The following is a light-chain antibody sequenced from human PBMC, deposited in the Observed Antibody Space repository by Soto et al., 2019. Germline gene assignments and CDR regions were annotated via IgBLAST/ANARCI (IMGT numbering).Light chain of an antibody. CDR1: PSLLHSNGYNY. CDR2: LGS. V-gene: IGKV2-28*01. CDR3: MQPLQSWT. Sequence: DIVMTQSPLSLPVTPGEPASISCRSSPSLLHSNGYNYLDWYLQKPGQSPQLLIYLGSNRASGVPDRSSGSGPGTDFTLKISRVEAEDVGVYYCMQPLQSWTFGQGTKVEIK. J-gene: IGKJ1*01.